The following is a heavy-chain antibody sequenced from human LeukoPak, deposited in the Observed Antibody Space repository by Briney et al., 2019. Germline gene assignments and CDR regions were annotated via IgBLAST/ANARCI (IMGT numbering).Heavy chain of an antibody. J-gene: IGHJ6*03. V-gene: IGHV3-30*03. CDR2: ISYDGSTK. D-gene: IGHD3-10*01. Sequence: PGGSLRLSCTASGFTFSTYGMHWVRQAPGKGLEWVTLISYDGSTKYYSDSVKGRFTLSRDNSKNTLYLQMNSLRAEDTAVYYCARSSGSYYNGAYYYYYYMDVWGKGTTVTVSS. CDR3: ARSSGSYYNGAYYYYYYMDV. CDR1: GFTFSTYG.